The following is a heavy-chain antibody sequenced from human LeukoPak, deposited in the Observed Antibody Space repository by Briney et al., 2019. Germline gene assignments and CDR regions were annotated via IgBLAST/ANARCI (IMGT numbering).Heavy chain of an antibody. D-gene: IGHD6-6*01. V-gene: IGHV3-74*01. Sequence: PGGSLRLSCTASGLSFSGHWMHWARQLPGKGLVWVSRISPTGSTTSYADSVKGRFTVSRDNAKNTLYLQVNNLRAEDAAVYYCARGPNSNWSGLNFWGQGTLPTVSS. CDR2: ISPTGSTT. CDR1: GLSFSGHW. J-gene: IGHJ4*02. CDR3: ARGPNSNWSGLNF.